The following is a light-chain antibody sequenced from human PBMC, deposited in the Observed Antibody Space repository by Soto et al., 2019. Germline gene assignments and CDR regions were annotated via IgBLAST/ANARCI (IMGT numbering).Light chain of an antibody. V-gene: IGLV2-18*02. Sequence: TGTSSDVGSYNRVSWYQQPPGTAPKLMIYEVSNRPSGVPDRFSGSKSGNTASLTISGLQAEDEADYYCNSYTSTNTYVFGTGTKVTVL. J-gene: IGLJ1*01. CDR3: NSYTSTNTYV. CDR2: EVS. CDR1: SSDVGSYNR.